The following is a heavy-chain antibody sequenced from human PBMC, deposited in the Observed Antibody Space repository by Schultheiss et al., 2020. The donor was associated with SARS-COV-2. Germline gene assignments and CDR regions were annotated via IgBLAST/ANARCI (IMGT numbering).Heavy chain of an antibody. V-gene: IGHV1-2*02. D-gene: IGHD2-15*01. CDR3: ARMEAARKVRGDY. CDR2: INPNTGGT. J-gene: IGHJ4*02. Sequence: ASVKVSCKASGYSFTDHYVHWVRQAPGQGLEWMGWINPNTGGTVYAQKFQGRVTMTRDTSISTAYMELNRLRSEDTAVYYCARMEAARKVRGDYWGQGTLVTVSS. CDR1: GYSFTDHY.